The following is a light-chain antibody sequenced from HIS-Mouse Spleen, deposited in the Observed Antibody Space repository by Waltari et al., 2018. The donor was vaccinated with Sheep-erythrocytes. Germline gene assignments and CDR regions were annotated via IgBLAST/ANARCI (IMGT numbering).Light chain of an antibody. J-gene: IGLJ3*02. Sequence: QSALTQPASVSGSPGHSITISCTGTSTDVGSHNLVSRYQQHPGKAPNLMIYQGSKRHSGVSNRFSGSKSGNTASLTISGLQAEDEADYYCCSYAGSSTPWVFGGGTKLTVL. V-gene: IGLV2-23*01. CDR3: CSYAGSSTPWV. CDR1: STDVGSHNL. CDR2: QGS.